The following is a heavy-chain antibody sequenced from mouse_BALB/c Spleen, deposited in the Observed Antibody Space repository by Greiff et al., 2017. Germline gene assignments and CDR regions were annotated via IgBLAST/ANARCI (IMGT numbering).Heavy chain of an antibody. J-gene: IGHJ4*01. Sequence: VKVVESGPGLVAPSQSLSITCTVSGFSLTSYGVHWVRQPPGKGLEWLGVIWAGGSTNYNSALMSRLSISKDNSKSQVFLKMNSLQTDDTAMYYCARGASAFYAMDYWGQGTSVTVSS. CDR2: IWAGGST. CDR1: GFSLTSYG. CDR3: ARGASAFYAMDY. V-gene: IGHV2-9*02.